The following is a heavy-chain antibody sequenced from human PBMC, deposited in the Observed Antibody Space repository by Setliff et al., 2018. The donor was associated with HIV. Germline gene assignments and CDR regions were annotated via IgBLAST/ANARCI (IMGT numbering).Heavy chain of an antibody. CDR3: ARQAWHSGRNGYFVDY. D-gene: IGHD3-22*01. Sequence: SETLSLTCSVSGGSISSGNYYWGWFRQSPGKGLEWIATIYQTGSIYYNPSLQNRVTLLLDMSKNQFSLKLSSATAADTAVYYCARQAWHSGRNGYFVDYWGQGMLVTVSS. V-gene: IGHV4-39*01. CDR1: GGSISSGNYY. J-gene: IGHJ4*02. CDR2: IYQTGSI.